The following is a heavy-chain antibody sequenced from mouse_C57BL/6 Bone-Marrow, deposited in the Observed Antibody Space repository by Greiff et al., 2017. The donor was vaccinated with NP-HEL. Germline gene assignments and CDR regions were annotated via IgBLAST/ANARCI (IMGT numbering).Heavy chain of an antibody. V-gene: IGHV1-74*01. Sequence: QVQLQQPGAELVKPGASVKVSCKASGYTFTSYWMHWVKQRPGQGLEWIGRIHPSDSDTNYNQKFKGTATLTVDKSSSPAYMPLSSLTSEDSAVYYCAYGEPFAYWGQGTLVTVSA. J-gene: IGHJ3*01. CDR2: IHPSDSDT. CDR3: AYGEPFAY. D-gene: IGHD1-1*02. CDR1: GYTFTSYW.